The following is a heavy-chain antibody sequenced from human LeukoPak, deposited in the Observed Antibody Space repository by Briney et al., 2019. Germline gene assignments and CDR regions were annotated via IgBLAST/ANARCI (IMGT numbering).Heavy chain of an antibody. V-gene: IGHV3-21*01. CDR3: ARNYAYNAFDI. CDR1: GFTFSSYS. CDR2: IDFTSRYI. D-gene: IGHD5-24*01. Sequence: GGSLRLSCAASGFTFSSYSMNWVRQAPGKGLEWVSSIDFTSRYIYNADSVKGRFTTSRDNAKNSLFLQMDSLRVEDTAVYYCARNYAYNAFDIWGQGTMVIVSS. J-gene: IGHJ3*02.